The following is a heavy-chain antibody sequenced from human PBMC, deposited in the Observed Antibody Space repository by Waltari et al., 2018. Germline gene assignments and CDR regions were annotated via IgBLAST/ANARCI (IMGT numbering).Heavy chain of an antibody. CDR1: GSAISGSYY. D-gene: IGHD3-16*01. Sequence: QVRLQESGPGLVKPSETLSLRCTVSGSAISGSYYWGWIRQPPGKRLEWIGSINHRGGVLYDPSLQSRVTISVDTSKSQVSLDLTSVIAADTALYWCVRDSTYDVSKRAFDIWGQGTRVTVSS. J-gene: IGHJ3*02. V-gene: IGHV4-38-2*02. CDR3: VRDSTYDVSKRAFDI. CDR2: INHRGGV.